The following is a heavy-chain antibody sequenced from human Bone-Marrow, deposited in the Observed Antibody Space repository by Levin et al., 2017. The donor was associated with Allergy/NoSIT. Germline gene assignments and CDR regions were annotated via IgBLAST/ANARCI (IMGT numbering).Heavy chain of an antibody. J-gene: IGHJ5*02. D-gene: IGHD6-13*01. CDR1: GGSISSYY. V-gene: IGHV4-4*07. CDR2: IYTSGST. Sequence: SETLSLTCTVSGGSISSYYWSWIRQPAGKGLEWIGRIYTSGSTNYNPSLKSRVTMSVDTSKNQFSLKLSSVTAADTAVYYCARGASYSSSWYRPPEEKNWFDPWGQGTLVTVSS. CDR3: ARGASYSSSWYRPPEEKNWFDP.